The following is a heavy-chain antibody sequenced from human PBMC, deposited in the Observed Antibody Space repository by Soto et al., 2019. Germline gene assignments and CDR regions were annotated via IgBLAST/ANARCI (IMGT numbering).Heavy chain of an antibody. J-gene: IGHJ4*02. Sequence: GDSCKDYGSRPIRKMPGKGLEWMGIIYPADSDKRHSPSFQGQVTISADTSISTAYLQWSSLNASDTPMYYCAIVFAYYDRMRGSDYGGKVTLVTVS. CDR2: IYPADSDK. CDR1: GDSCKDYG. CDR3: AIVFAYYDRMRGSDY. D-gene: IGHD3-22*01. V-gene: IGHV5-51*01.